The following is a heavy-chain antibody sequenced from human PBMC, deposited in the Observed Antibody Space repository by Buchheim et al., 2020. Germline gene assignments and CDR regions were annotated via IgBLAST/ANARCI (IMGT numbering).Heavy chain of an antibody. J-gene: IGHJ6*02. V-gene: IGHV1-46*01. D-gene: IGHD3-3*01. CDR2: INPSGGST. Sequence: QVQLVQSGAEVKKSGTSVKVSCKASGYVLTTQYMHWVRQAPGEGLEWMGVINPSGGSTTYAPQFQGRVLMTSDTATSTVHMELTSLTSEDTAVYFCARENYDYWSGVYNYYGMDVWGQGTT. CDR1: GYVLTTQY. CDR3: ARENYDYWSGVYNYYGMDV.